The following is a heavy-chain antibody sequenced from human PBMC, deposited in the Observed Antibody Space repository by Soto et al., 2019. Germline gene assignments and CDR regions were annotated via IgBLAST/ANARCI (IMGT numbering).Heavy chain of an antibody. J-gene: IGHJ5*02. D-gene: IGHD3-3*01. Sequence: PGGSLRLSCAASGFTFSSYGMHWVRQAPGKGLEWVAVIWYDGSNKYYADSVKGRFTISRDNSKNTLYLQMNSLRAEDTAVYYCARATTFGGSLGWFDPWGQGTLVTVSS. CDR3: ARATTFGGSLGWFDP. V-gene: IGHV3-33*01. CDR2: IWYDGSNK. CDR1: GFTFSSYG.